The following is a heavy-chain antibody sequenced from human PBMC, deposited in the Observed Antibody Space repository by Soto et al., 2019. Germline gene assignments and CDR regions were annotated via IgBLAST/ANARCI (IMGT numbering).Heavy chain of an antibody. CDR1: GGSISSYY. Sequence: SETLSLTCTVSGGSISSYYWSWIRQPPGKGLEWIGYIYYSGSTNYNPSLKSRVTISVDTSKNQFSLKLSSVTAADTAVYYCARGSEKVWSYRVYGMDVWGQGTTVTVSS. J-gene: IGHJ6*02. D-gene: IGHD1-26*01. CDR2: IYYSGST. CDR3: ARGSEKVWSYRVYGMDV. V-gene: IGHV4-59*01.